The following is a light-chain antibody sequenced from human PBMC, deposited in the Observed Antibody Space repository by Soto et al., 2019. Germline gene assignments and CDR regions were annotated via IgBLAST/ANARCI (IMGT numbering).Light chain of an antibody. J-gene: IGKJ5*01. CDR1: QSVDNY. Sequence: DIQMTQSPSSLSASVGDTVTLTCRASQSVDNYLGWYQQKPGKAPKRLIYAASSLQSGVPSRFSGSGSGTEFTLTISSLQPEDFATYYCLQHNSYPSITFGQGTRLENK. CDR2: AAS. V-gene: IGKV1-17*01. CDR3: LQHNSYPSIT.